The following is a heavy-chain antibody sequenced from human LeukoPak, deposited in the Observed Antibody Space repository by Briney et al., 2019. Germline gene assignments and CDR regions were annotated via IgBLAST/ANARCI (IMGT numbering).Heavy chain of an antibody. CDR2: ISSSSSYI. V-gene: IGHV3-21*01. CDR3: AREGPDYSSRTGMDV. J-gene: IGHJ6*03. CDR1: GFTFSSYS. D-gene: IGHD4-11*01. Sequence: NPGGSLRLSCAASGFTFSSYSMNRVRQAPGKGLEWVSSISSSSSYIYYADSVKGRFTISRDNAKNSLYLQMNSLRAEDTAVYYCAREGPDYSSRTGMDVWGKGTTVTVSS.